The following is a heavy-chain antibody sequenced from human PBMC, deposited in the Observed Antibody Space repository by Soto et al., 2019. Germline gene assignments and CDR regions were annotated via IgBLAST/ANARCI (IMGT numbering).Heavy chain of an antibody. V-gene: IGHV4-59*01. J-gene: IGHJ4*02. D-gene: IGHD2-15*01. Sequence: SATLSLTCTVSGGSMSGYYWSWIRQSPGKGLEWIGYIYYSGITNFNPSLKGRVTMSVDTSKNLFSLKLSSVTAADTAVYFCAKYRRTDAEGYTFDYWGQGALVTSP. CDR3: AKYRRTDAEGYTFDY. CDR1: GGSMSGYY. CDR2: IYYSGIT.